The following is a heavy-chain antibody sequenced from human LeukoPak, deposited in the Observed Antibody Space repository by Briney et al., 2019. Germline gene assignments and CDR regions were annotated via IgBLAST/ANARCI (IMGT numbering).Heavy chain of an antibody. CDR1: GGSISSSSYY. D-gene: IGHD3-16*02. V-gene: IGHV4-39*07. CDR2: IYYSGST. Sequence: SETLSLTCTVSGGSISSSSYYWGWIRQPPGKGLEWIGSIYYSGSTYYNPSLKSRVTISVDTSKNQFSLKLSSVTAADTAVYYCARGETYDYVWGSYRYYFDYWGQGTLVTVSS. CDR3: ARGETYDYVWGSYRYYFDY. J-gene: IGHJ4*02.